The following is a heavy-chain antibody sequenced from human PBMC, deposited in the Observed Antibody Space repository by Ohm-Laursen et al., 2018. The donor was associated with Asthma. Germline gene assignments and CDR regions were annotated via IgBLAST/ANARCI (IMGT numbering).Heavy chain of an antibody. J-gene: IGHJ4*02. CDR3: ATPYSSSFDALDY. CDR2: TNAGNGNT. Sequence: GSSVKVSCKASGYTFTSYAMHWVRQAPGQRLEWMGWTNAGNGNTKYSQKFQGRVTITRDTSASTAYMELSRLTSDDTAVYYCATPYSSSFDALDYWGQGTLVTVSS. V-gene: IGHV1-3*01. CDR1: GYTFTSYA. D-gene: IGHD6-6*01.